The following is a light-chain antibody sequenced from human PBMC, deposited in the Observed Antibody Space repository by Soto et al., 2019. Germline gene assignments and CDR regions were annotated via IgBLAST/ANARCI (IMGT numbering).Light chain of an antibody. J-gene: IGKJ1*01. CDR3: QQYNNWLRT. CDR2: GVS. V-gene: IGKV3-15*01. Sequence: DIVMTPSPPTLSVSPGVGATLSCRSSQSVGSNLAWFQQKPAQAPRLLIYGVSTRATGTPARFSGSGSGTEFTLTISSVQSEDFAVYYCQQYNNWLRTFGQGTKVDIK. CDR1: QSVGSN.